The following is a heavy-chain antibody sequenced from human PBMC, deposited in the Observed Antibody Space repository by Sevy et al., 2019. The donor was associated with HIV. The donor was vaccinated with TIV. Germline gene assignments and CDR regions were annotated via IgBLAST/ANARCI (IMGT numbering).Heavy chain of an antibody. CDR1: GFTFNTYN. J-gene: IGHJ4*02. Sequence: GGSLRLSCAVSGFTFNTYNMNWVRQAPGKGLVWVSRINSDGSMTSYADSVKGRFTISRDNAKNMLYLQMNSLTAEDTALYYCASPLAAGYWGQGTLVTVSS. V-gene: IGHV3-74*01. CDR2: INSDGSMT. CDR3: ASPLAAGY. D-gene: IGHD6-25*01.